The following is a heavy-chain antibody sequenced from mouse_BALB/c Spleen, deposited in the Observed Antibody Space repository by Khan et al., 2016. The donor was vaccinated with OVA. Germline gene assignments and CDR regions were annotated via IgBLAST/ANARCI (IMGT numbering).Heavy chain of an antibody. CDR1: GYKFTDYI. J-gene: IGHJ3*01. CDR2: IFPGSGTP. D-gene: IGHD2-14*01. V-gene: IGHV1-77*01. CDR3: ARGGYSVFAY. Sequence: QVQLQQPGPELVKPGASLKVSCKASGYKFTDYIIGWVKQSTRQGLEWIGDIFPGSGTPYYTEKFKDKATLTADKSSNTAYMQLSSLTSEDSAVYFCARGGYSVFAYWGQGTLVTVSA.